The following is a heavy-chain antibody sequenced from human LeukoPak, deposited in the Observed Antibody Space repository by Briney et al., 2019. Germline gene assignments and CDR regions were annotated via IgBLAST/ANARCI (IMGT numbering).Heavy chain of an antibody. CDR3: AKDRQSGWNPFDY. D-gene: IGHD6-19*01. Sequence: GRSLRLSCAASGFTFSSYAMSWVRQAPGKGLEWVSAISGSGGSTYYADSVKGRFTISRDNSKNTLYLQMNSLRAEDTAVYYCAKDRQSGWNPFDYWGQGTLVTVSS. J-gene: IGHJ4*02. V-gene: IGHV3-23*01. CDR1: GFTFSSYA. CDR2: ISGSGGST.